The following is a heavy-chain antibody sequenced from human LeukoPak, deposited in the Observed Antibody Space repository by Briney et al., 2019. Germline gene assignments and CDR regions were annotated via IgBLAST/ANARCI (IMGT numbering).Heavy chain of an antibody. CDR3: ARVHYGSGSYPRSAAYYYYYGMDV. CDR1: GFTFSSYS. CDR2: ISSSSSYI. Sequence: GGSLRLSCAASGFTFSSYSMNWVRQAPGKGLEWVSSISSSSSYIYYADSVKGRFTISRDNAKHSLYLQMNSLRAEDTAVYYCARVHYGSGSYPRSAAYYYYYGMDVWGKGTTVTVSS. D-gene: IGHD3-10*01. J-gene: IGHJ6*04. V-gene: IGHV3-21*01.